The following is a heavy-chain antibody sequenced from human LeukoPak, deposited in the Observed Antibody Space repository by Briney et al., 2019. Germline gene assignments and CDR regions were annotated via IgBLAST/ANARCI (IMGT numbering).Heavy chain of an antibody. Sequence: GGSLRLSCTVSGFTLSSYEMTWFRQAPGKGLEWVSSIGYGGADSHYADSVKGRFTISRDNSKNTLYLQMNSLRAEDTAVYYCAKSRSYYDSSGFPLFDYWGQGTLVTVSS. CDR2: IGYGGADS. D-gene: IGHD3-22*01. CDR3: AKSRSYYDSSGFPLFDY. J-gene: IGHJ4*02. CDR1: GFTLSSYE. V-gene: IGHV3-23*01.